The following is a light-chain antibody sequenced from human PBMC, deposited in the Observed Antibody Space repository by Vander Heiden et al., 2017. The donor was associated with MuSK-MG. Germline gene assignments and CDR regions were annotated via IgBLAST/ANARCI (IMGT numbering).Light chain of an antibody. CDR2: AAS. CDR1: QDISNY. CDR3: QQYNSYPYT. V-gene: IGKV1-16*01. Sequence: IQITQSPSPLSTSVGDRVTITCRASQDISNYLAWFQQKPGKAPKSLIYAASRLQSGVPSRFRGSVSRTYFTHTISSLQPEDFATYFCQQYNSYPYTFGQGTTLDIQ. J-gene: IGKJ2*01.